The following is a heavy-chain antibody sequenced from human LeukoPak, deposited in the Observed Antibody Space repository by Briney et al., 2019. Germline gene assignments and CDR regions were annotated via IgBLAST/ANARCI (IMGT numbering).Heavy chain of an antibody. CDR2: IASGGST. D-gene: IGHD3/OR15-3a*01. CDR3: TRGSSRTGYNC. Sequence: PGGSLRLSCAASGFTLSSYAMTWVRQAPGKGLEWVSAIASGGSTYYADSVKGRFTISGDNSKNTLYLQMNSLRVEDTAVYYCTRGSSRTGYNCWGQGVLVTVSS. J-gene: IGHJ4*02. CDR1: GFTLSSYA. V-gene: IGHV3-23*01.